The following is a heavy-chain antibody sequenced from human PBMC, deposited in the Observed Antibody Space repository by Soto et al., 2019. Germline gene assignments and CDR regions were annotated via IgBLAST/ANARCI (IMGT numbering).Heavy chain of an antibody. CDR2: ISFSGAT. CDR1: GVSITSYF. J-gene: IGHJ4*02. V-gene: IGHV4-59*01. D-gene: IGHD5-12*01. CDR3: ARDRRDGYKRYFEC. Sequence: SETLSLTCTVSGVSITSYFWSWIRQTPGKGLDWIGSISFSGATYSNPSLKGRAALSVDTSENHLSLTLNSVTSADTAVYFCARDRRDGYKRYFECWGQGNQVTVAS.